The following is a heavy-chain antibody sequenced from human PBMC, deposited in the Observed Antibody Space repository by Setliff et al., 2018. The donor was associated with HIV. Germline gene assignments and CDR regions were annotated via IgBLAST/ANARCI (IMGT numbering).Heavy chain of an antibody. CDR1: GDSITSNDYY. V-gene: IGHV4-39*01. CDR3: ARYTSKVDWFVP. J-gene: IGHJ5*02. CDR2: IHYNGRA. D-gene: IGHD2-2*02. Sequence: PSETLSLTCTVSGDSITSNDYYWGWIRQPPGKGLEWIGIIHYNGRAYYDPSLKSRVTISVDSSLTQFSLKLRSVTASDSALYYCARYTSKVDWFVPWGQGALVTVSS.